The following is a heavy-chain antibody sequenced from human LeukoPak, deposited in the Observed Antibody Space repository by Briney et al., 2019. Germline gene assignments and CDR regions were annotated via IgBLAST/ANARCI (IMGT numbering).Heavy chain of an antibody. J-gene: IGHJ4*02. Sequence: PRTSLRLSCAPSGFTFSSYGMHWVRQAPGKGLEWVALIWYDGSKKDHADSVKGRFTISRDNSKNTLYLQMNSLRAEDTAVYYCARDPGTVTSYFDYWGQRTVVTVSS. CDR1: GFTFSSYG. D-gene: IGHD2-21*02. CDR3: ARDPGTVTSYFDY. CDR2: IWYDGSKK. V-gene: IGHV3-33*01.